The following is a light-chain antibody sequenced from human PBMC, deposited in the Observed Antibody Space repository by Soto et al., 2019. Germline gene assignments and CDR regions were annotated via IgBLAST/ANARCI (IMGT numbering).Light chain of an antibody. J-gene: IGKJ1*01. Sequence: EIQMTQSPSTLSASVGDRVTNTCRASQSVSYWLAWYQQKPGKAPKLLVHDASTLLSGVPSRFSGSVSGTEFILTIGSLQPDDFATYYCQQYKSYPWTFGQGTKV. CDR2: DAS. CDR1: QSVSYW. CDR3: QQYKSYPWT. V-gene: IGKV1-5*01.